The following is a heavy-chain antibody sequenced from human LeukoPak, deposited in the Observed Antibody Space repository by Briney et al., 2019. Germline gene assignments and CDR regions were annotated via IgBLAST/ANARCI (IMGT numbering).Heavy chain of an antibody. D-gene: IGHD2-15*01. CDR2: IIPIFGTA. CDR3: ARSPIRGGYYYYYMDV. V-gene: IGHV1-69*06. Sequence: ASVKVSCKASGGTFSSYAISWVRQAPGQGLEWMGGIIPIFGTANYAQKFQGRVTITADKSTSTAYMELSSLRSEDTAVYYCARSPIRGGYYYYYMDVWGKGTTVTVSS. J-gene: IGHJ6*03. CDR1: GGTFSSYA.